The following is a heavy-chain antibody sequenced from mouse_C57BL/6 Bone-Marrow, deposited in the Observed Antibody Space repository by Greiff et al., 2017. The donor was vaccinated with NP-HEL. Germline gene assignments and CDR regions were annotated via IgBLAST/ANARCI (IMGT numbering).Heavy chain of an antibody. V-gene: IGHV1-74*01. Sequence: VQLQQPGAELVKPGASVKVSCKASGYTFTSYWMHWVKQRPGQGLEWIGRIHPSDSDTNYNQKFKGKATLTVDKSSSTAYMQLSSLTSEDSSDYYCAIDGYYVDYAMGYWGQGTSVTVAS. CDR3: AIDGYYVDYAMGY. J-gene: IGHJ4*01. CDR2: IHPSDSDT. D-gene: IGHD2-3*01. CDR1: GYTFTSYW.